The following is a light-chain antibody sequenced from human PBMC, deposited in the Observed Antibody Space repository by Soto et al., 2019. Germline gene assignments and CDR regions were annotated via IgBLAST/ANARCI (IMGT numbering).Light chain of an antibody. V-gene: IGKV3-20*01. CDR2: GAS. Sequence: EIVLTQSPGTLSVSPGERVTLSCRASQSVGSSYLAWYQNRPGQAPRLLIFGASYRATGIPDRFSGSGSGTDFTLTISRLEPEDFAVYYCQQYSSSPPEFTFGPGTKVDSK. CDR1: QSVGSSY. CDR3: QQYSSSPPEFT. J-gene: IGKJ3*01.